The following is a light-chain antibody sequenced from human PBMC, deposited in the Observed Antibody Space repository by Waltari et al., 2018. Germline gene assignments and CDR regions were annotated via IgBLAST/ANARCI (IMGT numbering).Light chain of an antibody. Sequence: EIVLTQSPGTLSLSPGERATLSCRASQSISKDLAWYPQKPGQAPRLLIYHASSRAAGIPDRFSGSGSGTDFSLSISRLEPEDFAVYYCQHYESLPVTFGQGTKVEIK. CDR2: HAS. V-gene: IGKV3-20*01. CDR1: QSISKD. CDR3: QHYESLPVT. J-gene: IGKJ1*01.